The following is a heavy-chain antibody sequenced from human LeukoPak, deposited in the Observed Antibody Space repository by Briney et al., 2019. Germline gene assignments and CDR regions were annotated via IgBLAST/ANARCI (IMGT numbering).Heavy chain of an antibody. V-gene: IGHV3-43D*03. CDR3: AKGFIVVVTATLPDY. D-gene: IGHD2-21*02. J-gene: IGHJ4*02. CDR2: ISWDGDNT. CDR1: GFTFDDYA. Sequence: PGGSLRLSCAASGFTFDDYAMHWVRQAPGKGLEWVSLISWDGDNTYYADSVKGRFTISRDNSKNSLYLQMNSLRAEDTALYYCAKGFIVVVTATLPDYWGQGTLVTVSS.